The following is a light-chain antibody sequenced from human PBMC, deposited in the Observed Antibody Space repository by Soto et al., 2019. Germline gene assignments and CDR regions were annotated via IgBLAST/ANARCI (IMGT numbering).Light chain of an antibody. CDR2: EVS. CDR1: SSDVGGYNY. Sequence: QSVLTQPASVSGSPGQSITISCTGTSSDVGGYNYVSWYQQHPGKAPKFMIYEVSNRPSGVSNRFSVSKSGNTASLTISGLQAEDEADYYCSSYTSSGTLVVFGGGTKVTVL. J-gene: IGLJ2*01. V-gene: IGLV2-14*01. CDR3: SSYTSSGTLVV.